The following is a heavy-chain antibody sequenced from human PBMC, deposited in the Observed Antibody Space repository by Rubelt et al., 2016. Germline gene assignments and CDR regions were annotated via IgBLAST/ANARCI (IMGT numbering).Heavy chain of an antibody. J-gene: IGHJ4*02. CDR2: IKQDGSEK. CDR1: W. CDR3: ARVKGRQWLVRGYFDY. Sequence: WMSWVRQAPGKGLEWVASIKQDGSEKYYVDSLKGRFTISRDNAKNSLYLQMNSLRVEDTAVYYCARVKGRQWLVRGYFDYWGQGTLVTVSS. V-gene: IGHV3-7*02. D-gene: IGHD6-19*01.